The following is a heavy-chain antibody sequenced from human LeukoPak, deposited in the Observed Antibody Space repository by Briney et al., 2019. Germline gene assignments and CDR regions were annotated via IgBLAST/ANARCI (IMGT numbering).Heavy chain of an antibody. V-gene: IGHV4-34*01. CDR1: GGSFSGYY. D-gene: IGHD6-6*01. CDR3: ERRRQYDSSLFWNFDL. Sequence: PSETLSLTCAVYGGSFSGYYWSWIRQSPGKGLEWIGEINHSGSTNYNPSLKSRVTISVDTSKNQFSLKLSSVTAADTAVYYCERRRQYDSSLFWNFDLWGGGTLVTVSS. CDR2: INHSGST. J-gene: IGHJ2*01.